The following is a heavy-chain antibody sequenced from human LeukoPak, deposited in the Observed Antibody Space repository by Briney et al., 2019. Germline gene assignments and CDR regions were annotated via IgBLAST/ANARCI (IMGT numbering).Heavy chain of an antibody. J-gene: IGHJ4*02. Sequence: PGGSLRLSCAASGFTFSSYAMSWVRQAPGKGLEWVSAISGSGGSTSYAQKFQGRVTMTRDTSTSTVYMELSSLRSEDTAVYYCARDQMVRGVSPTDYWGQGTLVTVSS. CDR3: ARDQMVRGVSPTDY. D-gene: IGHD3-10*01. CDR2: ISGSGGST. CDR1: GFTFSSYA. V-gene: IGHV3-23*01.